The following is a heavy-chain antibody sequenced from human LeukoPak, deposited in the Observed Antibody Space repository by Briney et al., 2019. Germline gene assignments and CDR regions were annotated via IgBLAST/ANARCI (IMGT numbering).Heavy chain of an antibody. CDR3: ARRRDYGDKHYYYYYMDV. CDR1: GGSFSGYY. V-gene: IGHV4-34*01. CDR2: INHSGST. Sequence: SETLSLTCAVSGGSFSGYYWSWIRQPPGKGLEWIGEINHSGSTNYNPSLKSRVTISVDTSKNQFSLKLSSVTAADTAVYYCARRRDYGDKHYYYYYMDVWGKGTTVTISS. D-gene: IGHD4-23*01. J-gene: IGHJ6*03.